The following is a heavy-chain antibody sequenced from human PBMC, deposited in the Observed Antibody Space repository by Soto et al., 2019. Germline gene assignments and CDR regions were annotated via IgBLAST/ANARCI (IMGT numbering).Heavy chain of an antibody. Sequence: SETLSLTCTVSGGSISSNYWIWIRQPPGKGLEWIGYISYSGSTNYNPSLKSRPPISVDTSKNQFSLKLRSVTAADTAVYYCAIASPYGDYALDYWGQGTLVTVSS. D-gene: IGHD4-17*01. V-gene: IGHV4-59*01. CDR3: AIASPYGDYALDY. J-gene: IGHJ4*02. CDR1: GGSISSNY. CDR2: ISYSGST.